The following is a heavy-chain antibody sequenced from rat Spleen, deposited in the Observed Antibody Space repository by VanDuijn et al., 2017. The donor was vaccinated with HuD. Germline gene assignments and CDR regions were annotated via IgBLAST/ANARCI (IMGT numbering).Heavy chain of an antibody. Sequence: EVLLVESGGGLVQPGRSLKLSCAASGFTFSDYYMAWVRQAPKKGLEWVASISYEGTSTYYGDSVKGRFTISRDNAKSTLYLQMNSLRSEDTATYYCTTEGDYGYILFDYWGQGVMVTVSS. D-gene: IGHD1-9*01. CDR3: TTEGDYGYILFDY. J-gene: IGHJ2*01. CDR1: GFTFSDYY. CDR2: ISYEGTST. V-gene: IGHV5-22*01.